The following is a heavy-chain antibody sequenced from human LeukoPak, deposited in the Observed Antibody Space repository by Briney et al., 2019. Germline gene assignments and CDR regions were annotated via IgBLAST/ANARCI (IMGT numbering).Heavy chain of an antibody. Sequence: SETLSLTCTVSGGSISSSSYYWGWIRQPPGKGLEWIGSIYYSGSTYYNPSLKSRVTISVDTSKNQFSLKLSSVTAADTAVYYCARYEENSGWYSYYFHYWGRGTLVTVSS. CDR2: IYYSGST. D-gene: IGHD6-19*01. CDR3: ARYEENSGWYSYYFHY. V-gene: IGHV4-39*01. J-gene: IGHJ4*02. CDR1: GGSISSSSYY.